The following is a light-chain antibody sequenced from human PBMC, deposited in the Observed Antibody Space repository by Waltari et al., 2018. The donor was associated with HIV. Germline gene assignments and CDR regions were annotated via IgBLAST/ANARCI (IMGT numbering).Light chain of an antibody. Sequence: DIVMTQSPDSLSVCLGGRDTITCMSSQNILYNSNNRNYLAWYQQTPGQPPKRLIYCATIRDSGIPDRFSGSESGTDFTLTISSLQAEDVAVYFCQQYYSPPWTFGQGTKVE. V-gene: IGKV4-1*01. CDR2: CAT. J-gene: IGKJ1*01. CDR1: QNILYNSNNRNY. CDR3: QQYYSPPWT.